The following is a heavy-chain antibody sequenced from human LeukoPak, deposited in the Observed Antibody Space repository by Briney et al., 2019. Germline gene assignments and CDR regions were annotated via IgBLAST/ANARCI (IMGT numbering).Heavy chain of an antibody. V-gene: IGHV3-21*01. Sequence: GGSLRLSCAASGFTFDDYGMSWVRQAPGKGLEWVSSISSSSSYIYYADSVKGRFTISRDNAKNSLYLQMNSLRAEDTAVYYCAKDVRATYDAFDIWGQGTMVTVSS. CDR2: ISSSSSYI. J-gene: IGHJ3*02. CDR3: AKDVRATYDAFDI. CDR1: GFTFDDYG.